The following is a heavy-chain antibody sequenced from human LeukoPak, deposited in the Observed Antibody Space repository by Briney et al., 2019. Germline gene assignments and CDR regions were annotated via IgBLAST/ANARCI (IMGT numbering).Heavy chain of an antibody. D-gene: IGHD2-15*01. CDR2: IYYSGST. V-gene: IGHV4-59*08. J-gene: IGHJ4*02. Sequence: PSETLSLTCTVSGASISSYYWTWIRQPPGKGLEWIGYIYYSGSTVYNPSLKSRVTISVATSKNQFSLKLTSVTAADTAVYYCARHPPPASSPPDYWGQGTLVTVSS. CDR1: GASISSYY. CDR3: ARHPPPASSPPDY.